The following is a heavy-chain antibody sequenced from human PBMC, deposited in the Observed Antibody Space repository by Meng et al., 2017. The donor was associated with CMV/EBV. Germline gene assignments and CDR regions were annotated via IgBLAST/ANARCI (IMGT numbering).Heavy chain of an antibody. D-gene: IGHD5-24*01. V-gene: IGHV1-2*02. CDR1: GYTFTGYY. CDR2: INPNSGGT. Sequence: ASVKVSCKASGYTFTGYYMHWVRQAPGQGLEWMGWINPNSGGTNYAQKLQGRVTMTRDTSISTAYMELSRLRSDDTAVYYCARKSRWPTRGDAFDIWGQGTMVTVSS. J-gene: IGHJ3*02. CDR3: ARKSRWPTRGDAFDI.